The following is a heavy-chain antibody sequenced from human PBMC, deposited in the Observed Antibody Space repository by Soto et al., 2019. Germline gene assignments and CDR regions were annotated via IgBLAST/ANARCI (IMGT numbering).Heavy chain of an antibody. CDR3: ASQNPPVGGMDV. Sequence: QVQLVQSGAEVKKPGSSVKVSCKASGGTFSSYAISWVRQAPGQGLEWMGGIIPIFGTANYAQKFQGRVTIPADESTSTAYRERSGLRSEDTAVYYWASQNPPVGGMDVWGQGTTVTVSS. V-gene: IGHV1-69*01. CDR1: GGTFSSYA. CDR2: IIPIFGTA. J-gene: IGHJ6*02.